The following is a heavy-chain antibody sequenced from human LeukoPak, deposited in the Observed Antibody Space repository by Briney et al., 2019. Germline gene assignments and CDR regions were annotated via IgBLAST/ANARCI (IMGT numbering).Heavy chain of an antibody. CDR2: IYHSGST. CDR3: ARGAVVPARYFDI. J-gene: IGHJ2*01. V-gene: IGHV4-38-2*02. Sequence: SETLSLTCTVSGYSISSGYYWGWIRQPPGKGLEWIGFIYHSGSTYYNPSLKSRLTMSVDTSKNQFSLNLTSLTAADTAVYYCARGAVVPARYFDIWGRGFLVTVSS. CDR1: GYSISSGYY. D-gene: IGHD2-2*01.